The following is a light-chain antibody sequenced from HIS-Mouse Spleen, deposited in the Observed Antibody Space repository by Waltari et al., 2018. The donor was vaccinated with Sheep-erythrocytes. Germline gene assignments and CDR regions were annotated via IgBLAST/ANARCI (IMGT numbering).Light chain of an antibody. Sequence: QSALTQPPSASGSPGQSVTIPCPGTSRDVGGSHYVSWYQQHPGKAPKLMIYEVSKRPSGVPDRFSGSKSGNTASLTVSGLQAEDEADYYCAAWDDSLSGQVFGGGTKLTVL. V-gene: IGLV2-8*01. CDR3: AAWDDSLSGQV. CDR2: EVS. CDR1: SRDVGGSHY. J-gene: IGLJ2*01.